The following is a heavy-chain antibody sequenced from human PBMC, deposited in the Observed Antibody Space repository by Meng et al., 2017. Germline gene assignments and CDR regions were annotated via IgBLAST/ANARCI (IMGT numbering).Heavy chain of an antibody. Sequence: SETLSLTCTVSGGSVSSGSYYWSWIRQPPGKGLEWIGYIYDSGSTNYNPSLKSRVTISVDTSKNQFSLKLSSVTAADTAVYYCARETDDMVRGVRPLYYFDYWGQGTLVTVSS. CDR2: IYDSGST. J-gene: IGHJ4*02. CDR3: ARETDDMVRGVRPLYYFDY. V-gene: IGHV4-61*01. CDR1: GGSVSSGSYY. D-gene: IGHD3-10*01.